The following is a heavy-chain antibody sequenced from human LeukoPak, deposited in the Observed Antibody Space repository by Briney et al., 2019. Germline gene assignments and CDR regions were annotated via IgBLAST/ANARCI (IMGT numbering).Heavy chain of an antibody. J-gene: IGHJ6*03. Sequence: ASVKVSCKASGYTFTNYYLHWVRPAPGQGLEWMGLINPSGGSTSYAQKFQGRVTMTRDTSTSTVYMELSSLRSDDTAVYYCASSSSYPYYYYYMDVWGKGTTVTVSS. D-gene: IGHD6-6*01. CDR3: ASSSSYPYYYYYMDV. V-gene: IGHV1-46*01. CDR2: INPSGGST. CDR1: GYTFTNYY.